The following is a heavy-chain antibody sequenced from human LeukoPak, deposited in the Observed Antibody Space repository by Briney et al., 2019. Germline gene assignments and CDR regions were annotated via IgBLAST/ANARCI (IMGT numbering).Heavy chain of an antibody. D-gene: IGHD3-10*01. CDR3: ARDRWGDYYGSGSSDC. J-gene: IGHJ4*02. CDR1: GFTFSGYS. CDR2: ISSSSSYI. V-gene: IGHV3-21*01. Sequence: GGSLRLSCAASGFTFSGYSMNWVRQAPGKGLEWVSSISSSSSYIYYADSVKGRFTISRDNAKNSLYLQMNSLRAEDTAVYYCARDRWGDYYGSGSSDCWGQGTLVTVSS.